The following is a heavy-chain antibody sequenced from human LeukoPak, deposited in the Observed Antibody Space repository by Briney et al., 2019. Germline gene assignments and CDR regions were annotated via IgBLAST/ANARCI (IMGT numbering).Heavy chain of an antibody. CDR2: MSFDGTHI. CDR1: GFTFSSYA. J-gene: IGHJ6*02. V-gene: IGHV3-30-3*01. CDR3: ARCSGYGMDV. Sequence: GRSLRLSCAASGFTFSSYAMHWVRQAPGKGLEWVAVMSFDGTHIYYADSVKGRFTISRDNSKNTLYLQMNSLRAEDTAVYYCARCSGYGMDVWGQGTTVTVSS. D-gene: IGHD3-10*02.